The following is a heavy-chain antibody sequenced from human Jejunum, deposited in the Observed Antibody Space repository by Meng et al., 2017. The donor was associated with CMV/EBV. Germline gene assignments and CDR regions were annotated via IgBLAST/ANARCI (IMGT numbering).Heavy chain of an antibody. V-gene: IGHV1-2*06. Sequence: FVDFLIHWVGQGPGQGPEWMGRVNPKAGNTAFAQKFQGRIAMTSDTSNTSVFLDLSSLTSDDSAVYYCTQTSGRNCRSGSCYSFDYWGQGTLVTVSS. D-gene: IGHD2-15*01. CDR2: VNPKAGNT. CDR3: TQTSGRNCRSGSCYSFDY. J-gene: IGHJ4*02. CDR1: FVDFL.